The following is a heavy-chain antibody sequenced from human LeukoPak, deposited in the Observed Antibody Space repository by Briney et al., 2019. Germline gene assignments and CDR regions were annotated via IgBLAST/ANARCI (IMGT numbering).Heavy chain of an antibody. CDR2: IYPGDSDT. D-gene: IGHD4-17*01. V-gene: IGHV5-51*01. CDR1: GYRFTSYW. J-gene: IGHJ3*02. CDR3: ARPDYGDTHDAFDI. Sequence: HGESLKISCKGSGYRFTSYWMGWVRQMPGKGLEWMGIIYPGDSDTRYSPSFQGQVTISADKSISTAYLQWSSLRASDTAMYYCARPDYGDTHDAFDIWGQGAMVTVSS.